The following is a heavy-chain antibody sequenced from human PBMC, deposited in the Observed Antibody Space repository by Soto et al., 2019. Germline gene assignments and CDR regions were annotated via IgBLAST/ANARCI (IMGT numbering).Heavy chain of an antibody. Sequence: GSLRRSCAASGFTFSSYAMSWVRQAPGKGLEWVSAVSGNGQGIYYADSVRDRFTISRDNSKNTVFLNMDSLRAEDTAVYYCAKDRHYPRDYFHYWGQGTLVTVSS. CDR3: AKDRHYPRDYFHY. CDR2: VSGNGQGI. D-gene: IGHD3-10*01. CDR1: GFTFSSYA. J-gene: IGHJ4*02. V-gene: IGHV3-23*01.